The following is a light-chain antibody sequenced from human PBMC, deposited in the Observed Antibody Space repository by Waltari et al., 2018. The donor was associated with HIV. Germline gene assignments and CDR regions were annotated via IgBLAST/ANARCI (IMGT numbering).Light chain of an antibody. V-gene: IGKV2-28*01. J-gene: IGKJ4*01. Sequence: DIVMTQSPLSLPVTPGEPASISCRSSQSLLHSNGYNYLDWYLQKPGQSPQLLIYLGSNRASGVPDRFSGSGSGTDFTLKSSRVEAEDVGVYYCMQALQTPLTFGGGTKVESK. CDR3: MQALQTPLT. CDR2: LGS. CDR1: QSLLHSNGYNY.